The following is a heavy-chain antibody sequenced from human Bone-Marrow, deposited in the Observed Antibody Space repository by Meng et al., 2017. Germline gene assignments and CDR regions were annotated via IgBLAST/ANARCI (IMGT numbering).Heavy chain of an antibody. D-gene: IGHD2-8*01. Sequence: GESLKISCAASGFTFSSYAMSWVRQAPGKGLEWVSAISGRGGSTYYADSVKGRFTISRDNSKNTLYLQMNSLRAEDTAVYYCAKVPPPSDLYIEYYFDFWGQGTLVTVSS. CDR2: ISGRGGST. V-gene: IGHV3-23*01. CDR1: GFTFSSYA. CDR3: AKVPPPSDLYIEYYFDF. J-gene: IGHJ4*02.